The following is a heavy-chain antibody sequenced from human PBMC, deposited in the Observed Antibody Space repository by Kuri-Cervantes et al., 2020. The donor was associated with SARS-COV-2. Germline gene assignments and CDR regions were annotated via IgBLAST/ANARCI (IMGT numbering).Heavy chain of an antibody. CDR3: ARGMVRGLIQSYYYGMDV. J-gene: IGHJ6*02. V-gene: IGHV1-2*04. CDR2: INPNSGGT. Sequence: ASVKVSCKASGYTFTGYYMHWVRQAPGQGLEWMGWINPNSGGTNYAQKFQGWVTMTRDTSSTGYMELSRLRSGDTAVYYCARGMVRGLIQSYYYGMDVWGQGTTVTVSS. CDR1: GYTFTGYY. D-gene: IGHD3-10*01.